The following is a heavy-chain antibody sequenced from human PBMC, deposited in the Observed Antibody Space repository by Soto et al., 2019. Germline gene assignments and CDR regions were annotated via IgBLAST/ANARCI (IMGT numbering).Heavy chain of an antibody. CDR2: ISPMFGKA. CDR1: VGTFNNYA. J-gene: IGHJ4*02. CDR3: AREVEVHTPVFGF. V-gene: IGHV1-69*01. D-gene: IGHD2-2*01. Sequence: QVQLVQSGAEVKRPGSSVKVSCKASVGTFNNYAINWVRQAPGQGLEWMGDISPMFGKANYAQKFQGRVKISADDSTATAYLELSSLRSEDTALYYCAREVEVHTPVFGFWGQGSHVTVSS.